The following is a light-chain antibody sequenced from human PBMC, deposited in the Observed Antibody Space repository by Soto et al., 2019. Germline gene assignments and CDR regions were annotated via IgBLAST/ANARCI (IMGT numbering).Light chain of an antibody. CDR1: SSDVGGYNY. CDR2: DVS. Sequence: QSVLTQPASVSGSPGQSITISCTGTSSDVGGYNYVSWYQQHPGKAPKLMIYDVSNRPSGVSNRFSGSKSGNTASLSISGLQAEDGADYYCSSYTSSSPRVFGTGTKVTAL. J-gene: IGLJ1*01. V-gene: IGLV2-14*01. CDR3: SSYTSSSPRV.